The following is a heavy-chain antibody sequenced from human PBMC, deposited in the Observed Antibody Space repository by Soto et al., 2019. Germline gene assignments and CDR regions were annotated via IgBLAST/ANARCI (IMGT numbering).Heavy chain of an antibody. V-gene: IGHV3-23*01. CDR1: GFTFSSYA. J-gene: IGHJ4*02. Sequence: GGSLRLSCAASGFTFSSYAMSWVRQAPGKGLEWVSAISGSGGSTYYADSVKGRFTISRDNSKNTLYLQMNSLRAEDTAVYYCALYCGGDCYSEFDYWGQGTLVTVSS. CDR3: ALYCGGDCYSEFDY. D-gene: IGHD2-21*02. CDR2: ISGSGGST.